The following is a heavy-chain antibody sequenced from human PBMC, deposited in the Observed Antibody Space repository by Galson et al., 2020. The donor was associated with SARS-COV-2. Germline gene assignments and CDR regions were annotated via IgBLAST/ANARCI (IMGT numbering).Heavy chain of an antibody. D-gene: IGHD3-16*01. Sequence: GESLKISCAASGFTFTYAWMSWVRQAPGRGLEWVARIKNKSDGRTADYAAPVQGRFTISTDDSKNTLYLQINSLKTEDTAVYFCTTDRGGSFKYFDNWGQGTLVTVSS. J-gene: IGHJ4*02. V-gene: IGHV3-15*01. CDR1: GFTFTYAW. CDR3: TTDRGGSFKYFDN. CDR2: IKNKSDGRTA.